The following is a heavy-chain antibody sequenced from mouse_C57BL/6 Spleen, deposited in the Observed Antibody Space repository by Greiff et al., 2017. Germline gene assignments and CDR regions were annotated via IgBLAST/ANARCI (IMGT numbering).Heavy chain of an antibody. Sequence: QVQLQQPGAELVKPGASVKLSCKASGYTFTSYWMQWVKQRPGQGLEWIGEIDPSDSDTKYNQKFKGKATLTVDTSSSTAYMQLRSQTSEDSAVYYCARWGDDWYFDGWGTGTTVTVSS. CDR1: GYTFTSYW. D-gene: IGHD3-3*01. V-gene: IGHV1-50*01. CDR2: IDPSDSDT. J-gene: IGHJ1*03. CDR3: ARWGDDWYFDG.